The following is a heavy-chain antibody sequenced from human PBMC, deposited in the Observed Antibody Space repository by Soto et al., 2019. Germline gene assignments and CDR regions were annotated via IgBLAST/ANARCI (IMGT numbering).Heavy chain of an antibody. D-gene: IGHD1-1*01. CDR2: ISYDGSNK. Sequence: PGKRLEWVAVISYDGSNKYYADSVKGRFTISRDNSKNTLYLQMNSLRAEDTAVYYCARTGVFYYSGMDVSGQGTTVTVSS. J-gene: IGHJ6*01. V-gene: IGHV3-30*03. CDR3: ARTGVFYYSGMDV.